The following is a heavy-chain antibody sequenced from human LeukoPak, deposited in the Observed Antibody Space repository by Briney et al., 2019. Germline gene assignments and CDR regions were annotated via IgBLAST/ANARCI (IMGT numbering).Heavy chain of an antibody. CDR2: ISSSSSYI. Sequence: PGGSLRLSCAASGFTFSRYSMNWVRQAPGKGLEWVSSISSSSSYIYYADSVKGRFTISRDNAKNSLYLQMNSLRAEDTAVYYCARGGEDGYNPIGDAFDIWGQGTMVTVSS. V-gene: IGHV3-21*01. D-gene: IGHD5-24*01. CDR3: ARGGEDGYNPIGDAFDI. CDR1: GFTFSRYS. J-gene: IGHJ3*02.